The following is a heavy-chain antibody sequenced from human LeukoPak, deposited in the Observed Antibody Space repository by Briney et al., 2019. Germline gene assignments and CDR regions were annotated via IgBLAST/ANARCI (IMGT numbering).Heavy chain of an antibody. CDR1: GGSISSYY. V-gene: IGHV4-59*01. CDR2: IYYSGST. J-gene: IGHJ4*02. Sequence: SETLSLTCTVSGGSISSYYWSWIRQPPGKGLEWIGYIYYSGSTNYNPSLKSRVTISVDTSKNQFSLKLSSVTAADTAVYYCASYGSGSYFFDYWGQGTLVTVSS. D-gene: IGHD3-10*01. CDR3: ASYGSGSYFFDY.